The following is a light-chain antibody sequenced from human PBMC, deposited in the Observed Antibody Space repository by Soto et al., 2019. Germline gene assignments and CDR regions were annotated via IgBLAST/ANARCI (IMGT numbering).Light chain of an antibody. CDR1: QSISTY. Sequence: DIQMTQSPSSLSASVGDRVTITCRASQSISTYLNWYQQKAGLAPKLLIYAASSLQSGVPSRFSGSESGTDFTLTISSLQHEDFAAYYCQQTYSTHPKFGQGTKGDFK. CDR2: AAS. J-gene: IGKJ1*01. CDR3: QQTYSTHPK. V-gene: IGKV1-39*01.